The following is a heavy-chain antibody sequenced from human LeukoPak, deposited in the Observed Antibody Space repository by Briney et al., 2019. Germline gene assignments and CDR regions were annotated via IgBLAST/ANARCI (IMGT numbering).Heavy chain of an antibody. CDR2: IFYTGNT. CDR3: ARAGPRRDGYNGDY. D-gene: IGHD5-24*01. V-gene: IGHV4-59*01. Sequence: PSATLSLTCTVSGGTISSYSWSWIRQPPGKGLDWIGYIFYTGNTNYNPSYNTNYHPSLKSRVTISGDTSKKQFSLKLSSVTAADTAVYYCARAGPRRDGYNGDYWGQGTLVTVSS. J-gene: IGHJ4*02. CDR1: GGTISSYS.